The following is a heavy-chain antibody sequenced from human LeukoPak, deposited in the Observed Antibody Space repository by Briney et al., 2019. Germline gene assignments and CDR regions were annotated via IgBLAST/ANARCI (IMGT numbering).Heavy chain of an antibody. CDR1: GCTFSSYW. V-gene: IGHV3-9*01. Sequence: PGGSLTLSCAASGCTFSSYWMSWVRQPPGKGLEWVAGISWNGGSIDYAESVQRRFTLPRDYAQNSRYLQMDSLRAEDTALYYCAQGLSLALAGTIDHHQYYYMDVGGKGTTVTIS. CDR3: AQGLSLALAGTIDHHQYYYMDV. D-gene: IGHD6-19*01. CDR2: ISWNGGSI. J-gene: IGHJ6*03.